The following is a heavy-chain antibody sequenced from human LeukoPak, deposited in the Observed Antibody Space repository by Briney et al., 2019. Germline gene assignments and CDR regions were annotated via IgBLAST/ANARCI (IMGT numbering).Heavy chain of an antibody. CDR1: GYTFTSYD. D-gene: IGHD1-26*01. CDR3: ARGRRGADEYWFDP. Sequence: ASVKVSCKASGYTFTSYDINWVRQATGQGLEWMGWMNPNSGNTGYAQKFQGRVTMTRNTSISTAYMELSSLRSEDTAVYYCARGRRGADEYWFDPWGQGTLVTVSS. CDR2: MNPNSGNT. J-gene: IGHJ5*02. V-gene: IGHV1-8*01.